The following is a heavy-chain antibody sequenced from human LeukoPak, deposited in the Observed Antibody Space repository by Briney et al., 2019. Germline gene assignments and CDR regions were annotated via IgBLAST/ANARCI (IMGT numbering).Heavy chain of an antibody. J-gene: IGHJ4*02. CDR2: ISSSSSYI. Sequence: PGGSLRLSCAASGFTFSSYSMTWVRQAPGKGLEWVSSISSSSSYIYYADSVKGRFTISRDNAKNSLYLQMNSLRAEDTAVYYCARDRDWIFDYWGQGTLVTVSS. CDR1: GFTFSSYS. V-gene: IGHV3-21*01. D-gene: IGHD2-21*01. CDR3: ARDRDWIFDY.